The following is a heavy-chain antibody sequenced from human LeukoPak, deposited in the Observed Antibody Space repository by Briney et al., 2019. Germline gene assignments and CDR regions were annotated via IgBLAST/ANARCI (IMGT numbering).Heavy chain of an antibody. CDR3: ARLLGGSTGYMDV. D-gene: IGHD2-8*02. CDR1: GFTFSDYA. CDR2: ISGSGGST. J-gene: IGHJ6*03. V-gene: IGHV3-23*01. Sequence: GGSLRLSCAASGFTFSDYAVSWVRQAPGKGLAWVSSISGSGGSTYYADSVKGRFTISRDNSKNTLYLQMNSLRAEDTAVYYCARLLGGSTGYMDVWGKGTTVTVSS.